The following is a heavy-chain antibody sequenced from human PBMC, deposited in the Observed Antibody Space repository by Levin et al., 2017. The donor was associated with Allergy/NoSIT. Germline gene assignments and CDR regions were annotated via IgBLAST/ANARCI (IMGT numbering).Heavy chain of an antibody. Sequence: GGSLRLSCAASGFTFGSYAMSWVRQAPGKGLEWVSAITGSGDSTHYSDSVKGRFTISRDNSKNTLYLQMNSLRAEDTAAYYCAKGYCHGGTCYSGWFDPWGQGTQVTVSS. CDR2: ITGSGDST. V-gene: IGHV3-23*01. CDR3: AKGYCHGGTCYSGWFDP. J-gene: IGHJ5*02. D-gene: IGHD2-15*01. CDR1: GFTFGSYA.